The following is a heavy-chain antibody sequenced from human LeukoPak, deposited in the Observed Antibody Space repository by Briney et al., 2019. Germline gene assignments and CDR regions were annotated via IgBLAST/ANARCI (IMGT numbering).Heavy chain of an antibody. CDR1: GFTFSNYW. J-gene: IGHJ4*02. V-gene: IGHV3-7*01. CDR2: INKDGSEE. CDR3: ARDGDFDF. Sequence: PGGSLRLSCAASGFTFSNYWMSWVRQAPGKGLEWVADINKDGSEECYVDSVKGRFTISRDNAKNSPYLQMNSLTVEDTAVYYCARDGDFDFWGQGIQVIVSS. D-gene: IGHD3-16*01.